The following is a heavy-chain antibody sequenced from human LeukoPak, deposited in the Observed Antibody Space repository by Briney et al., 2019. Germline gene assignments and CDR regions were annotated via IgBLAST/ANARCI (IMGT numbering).Heavy chain of an antibody. D-gene: IGHD3-9*01. Sequence: ETLSLTCTVSGGSVSSGRYYWSWVRQAPGKGLEWVANIKQDRSEKYYVDSVKGRFTISRDNAENSLYLQMNSLRAEDTAVYYCARGSDILTGRKRFDYWGQGTLVTVSS. J-gene: IGHJ4*02. V-gene: IGHV3-7*03. CDR2: IKQDRSEK. CDR1: GGSVSSGRYY. CDR3: ARGSDILTGRKRFDY.